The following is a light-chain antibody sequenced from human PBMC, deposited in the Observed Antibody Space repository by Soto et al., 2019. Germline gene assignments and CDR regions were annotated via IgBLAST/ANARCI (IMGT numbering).Light chain of an antibody. CDR2: HAS. CDR1: QTISSW. CDR3: QQYNSYS. J-gene: IGKJ1*01. Sequence: DIQMTQSPSILSGSVGDRVTITCRASQTISSWLAWYQQKPGKAPKLLIYHASNLQSGVPSRFSGSGSGTEFTLTISSLQPDDFATYYCQQYNSYSFGQGTKV. V-gene: IGKV1-5*01.